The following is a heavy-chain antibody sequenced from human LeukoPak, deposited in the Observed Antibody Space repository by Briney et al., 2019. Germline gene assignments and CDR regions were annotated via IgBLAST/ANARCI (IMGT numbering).Heavy chain of an antibody. CDR3: AGTCCGGDCLSKRVYYYYYMDV. V-gene: IGHV4-59*12. CDR1: GGSISSYY. J-gene: IGHJ6*03. D-gene: IGHD2-21*01. CDR2: IYYSGST. Sequence: PSETLSLTCTVSGGSISSYYWSWIRQPPGKGLEWIGYIYYSGSTNYNSSLKSRVSISVNTSKNQFSLKLSSVTAADTAVYYCAGTCCGGDCLSKRVYYYYYMDVWGKGTTVTVSS.